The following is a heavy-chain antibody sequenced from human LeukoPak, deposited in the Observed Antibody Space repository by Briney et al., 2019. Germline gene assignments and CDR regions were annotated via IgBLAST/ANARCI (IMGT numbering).Heavy chain of an antibody. J-gene: IGHJ4*02. D-gene: IGHD3-10*01. V-gene: IGHV4-39*07. CDR2: IYYSGST. CDR1: GGSISSSSYY. CDR3: ARGGGGSGSYYDYYFDF. Sequence: SETLSLTCTVSGGSISSSSYYWGWIRQPPGKGLEWIGSIYYSGSTYYNPSLKSRVTISVDTSKNQFSLKLNSVTAADTAVYYCARGGGGSGSYYDYYFDFWGQGALVTVSS.